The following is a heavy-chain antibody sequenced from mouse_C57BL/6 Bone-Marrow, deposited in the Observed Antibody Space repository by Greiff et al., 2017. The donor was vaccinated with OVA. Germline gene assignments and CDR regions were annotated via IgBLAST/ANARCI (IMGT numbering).Heavy chain of an antibody. V-gene: IGHV1-59*01. Sequence: QVQLQQPGAELVRPGPSVKLSCKASGYTFTSYWMHWVKQRPGQGLEWIGVIDPSDSYTNYNQKFKGKATLTVDTSSSTAYMQLSSLTSEDSAVYYCARRDDGYYDYWGQGTTLTVSS. J-gene: IGHJ2*01. CDR1: GYTFTSYW. CDR3: ARRDDGYYDY. D-gene: IGHD2-3*01. CDR2: IDPSDSYT.